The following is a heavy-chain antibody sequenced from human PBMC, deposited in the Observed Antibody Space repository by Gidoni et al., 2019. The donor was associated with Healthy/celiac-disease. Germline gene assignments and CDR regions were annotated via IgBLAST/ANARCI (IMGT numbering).Heavy chain of an antibody. CDR3: ARCNSYYDILTGGYYYYYYMDV. Sequence: QVQLVQSGAEVKKPGASVKVSCKASGYTFTSYYMHWVRQAPGQGLEWMGIINPSGGSTSYAQKFQGRVTMTRDTSTSTVYMELSSLRSEDTAVYYCARCNSYYDILTGGYYYYYYMDVWGKGTTVTVSS. CDR2: INPSGGST. D-gene: IGHD3-9*01. V-gene: IGHV1-46*01. J-gene: IGHJ6*03. CDR1: GYTFTSYY.